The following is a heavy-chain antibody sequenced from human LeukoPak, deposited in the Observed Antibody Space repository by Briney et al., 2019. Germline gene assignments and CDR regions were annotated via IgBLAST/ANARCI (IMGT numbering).Heavy chain of an antibody. J-gene: IGHJ6*02. Sequence: GGSLRLSCAASGFIFTSYWMSWVRQAPGKGLEWVANIKQDGSEKYYVDSVKGRFTISRDNAKNSLYLQMNSLRAEDTAVYFCARDGDRAPGTVTNTYYYYGLDVWGQGTTVTVSS. V-gene: IGHV3-7*01. CDR2: IKQDGSEK. CDR1: GFIFTSYW. D-gene: IGHD4-17*01. CDR3: ARDGDRAPGTVTNTYYYYGLDV.